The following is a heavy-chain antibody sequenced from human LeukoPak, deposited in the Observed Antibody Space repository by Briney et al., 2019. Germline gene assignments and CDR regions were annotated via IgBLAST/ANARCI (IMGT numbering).Heavy chain of an antibody. V-gene: IGHV1-2*02. CDR2: INPNSGGT. CDR1: GYTFTAYY. Sequence: ASVKVSCKASGYTFTAYYLHWVRQAPGQRLEWMGWINPNSGGTNYAQNFQGRVTMTRDTSKNQFSLKLSSVTAADTAVYYCASRRMITFGGVALFDYWGQGTLVTVSS. CDR3: ASRRMITFGGVALFDY. D-gene: IGHD3-16*01. J-gene: IGHJ4*02.